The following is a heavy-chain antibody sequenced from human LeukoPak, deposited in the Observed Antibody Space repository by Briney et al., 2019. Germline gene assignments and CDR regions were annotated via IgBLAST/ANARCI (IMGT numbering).Heavy chain of an antibody. CDR2: IKGDESAK. CDR1: GFTFTTYW. V-gene: IGHV3-7*01. Sequence: GGSLSLSCAASGFTFTTYWMAWVRQAPGKGLEWVANIKGDESAKHQADSVKGRFTISRDNAQNSVYLQMSSLRVEDTAVYYCARDVGGSLDYWGQGTLVTVSS. D-gene: IGHD1-26*01. CDR3: ARDVGGSLDY. J-gene: IGHJ4*02.